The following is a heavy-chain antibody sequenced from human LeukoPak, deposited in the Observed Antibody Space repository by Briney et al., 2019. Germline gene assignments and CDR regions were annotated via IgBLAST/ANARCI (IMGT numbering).Heavy chain of an antibody. CDR2: FDPEDGET. CDR3: ATVRRDFWSGYAWFDP. D-gene: IGHD3-3*01. J-gene: IGHJ5*02. V-gene: IGHV1-24*01. CDR1: GYTLTELS. Sequence: ASVKVSCKVSGYTLTELSMHWVRQAPGKGLEWMGGFDPEDGETIYAQKFQGGVTMTEDTSTDTAYMELSSLRSEDTAVYYCATVRRDFWSGYAWFDPWGQGTLVTVSS.